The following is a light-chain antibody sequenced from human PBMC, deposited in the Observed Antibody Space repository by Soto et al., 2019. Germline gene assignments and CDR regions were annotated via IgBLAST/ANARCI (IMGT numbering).Light chain of an antibody. J-gene: IGKJ4*01. CDR3: QQYEISPTT. CDR1: QSVSSTY. Sequence: EIVLTQSPGTLSLSPGERATLSCRASQSVSSTYLAWYQQKPGQAPRLLIYGASSRATGIPDRFSGSGSGTDFPLTISRLEPEDFAVYYCQQYEISPTTFGGGTKVEIK. CDR2: GAS. V-gene: IGKV3-20*01.